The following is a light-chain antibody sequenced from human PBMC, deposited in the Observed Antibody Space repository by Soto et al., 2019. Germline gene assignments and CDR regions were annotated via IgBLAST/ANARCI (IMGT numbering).Light chain of an antibody. CDR2: DVS. Sequence: QSALTQPASVSGCPGQSITISCTGNNSDVGGYNYVSWYQQHPGKAPKLMIYDVSNRPSGVSNRFSGSKSGNTASLTISGLQAEDEADYYCSSYTSSSTEVFGTGTKVTVL. CDR3: SSYTSSSTEV. J-gene: IGLJ1*01. V-gene: IGLV2-14*01. CDR1: NSDVGGYNY.